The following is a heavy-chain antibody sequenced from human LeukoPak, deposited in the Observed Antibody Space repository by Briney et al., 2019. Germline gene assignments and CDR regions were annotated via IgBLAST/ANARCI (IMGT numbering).Heavy chain of an antibody. CDR2: IYHSGST. CDR3: ARDVPIFGVVIRWFDP. D-gene: IGHD3-3*01. CDR1: GYSISSGYY. J-gene: IGHJ5*02. Sequence: PSETLSLTCTVSGYSISSGYYWGWIRQPPGKGLEWIGSIYHSGSTYYNPSLKSRVTISVDTSKNQFSLKLSSVTAADMAVYYCARDVPIFGVVIRWFDPWGQGTLVTVSS. V-gene: IGHV4-38-2*02.